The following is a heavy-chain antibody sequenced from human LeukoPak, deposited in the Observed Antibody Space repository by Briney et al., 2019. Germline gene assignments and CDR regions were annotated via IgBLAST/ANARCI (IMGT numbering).Heavy chain of an antibody. CDR1: GFTFSSYG. D-gene: IGHD3-22*01. CDR2: ISYDGSNR. Sequence: GGSLRFSCAASGFTFSSYGMHWVRQAPGKGLEWVAVISYDGSNRYYADSVKGRFTISRDNSKNTLYLQMNSLRAEDTAVYYCAYSYDSSGYSDYWGQGTLVTVSS. V-gene: IGHV3-30*03. CDR3: AYSYDSSGYSDY. J-gene: IGHJ4*02.